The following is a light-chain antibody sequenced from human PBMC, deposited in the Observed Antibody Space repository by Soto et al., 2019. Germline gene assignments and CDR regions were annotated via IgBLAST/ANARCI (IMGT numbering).Light chain of an antibody. CDR3: QHYGTSAL. Sequence: EIVLTQSPGTLSLSPGERATLSCRASQSVSDMYLAWYQQKPGQAPRLLIYASTRATGIPDRFSGSVSGTDFTLTISRVEPEDFAVYFWQHYGTSALFGPGTKVDIK. J-gene: IGKJ3*01. CDR2: AS. CDR1: QSVSDMY. V-gene: IGKV3-20*01.